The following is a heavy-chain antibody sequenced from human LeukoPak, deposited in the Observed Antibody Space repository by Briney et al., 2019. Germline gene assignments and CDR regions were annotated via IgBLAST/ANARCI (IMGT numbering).Heavy chain of an antibody. J-gene: IGHJ4*02. D-gene: IGHD5-12*01. V-gene: IGHV4-30-4*07. Sequence: PSETLSLTCAVSGDSISSGSYSWSWIRQPPGKGLEWIGHIYYSGSTYYNPSLKSRLNMSVDRSKNQLSLKLRSVTAADTAVYYCARSQMKWLWGQGTLVTVSS. CDR2: IYYSGST. CDR1: GDSISSGSYS. CDR3: ARSQMKWL.